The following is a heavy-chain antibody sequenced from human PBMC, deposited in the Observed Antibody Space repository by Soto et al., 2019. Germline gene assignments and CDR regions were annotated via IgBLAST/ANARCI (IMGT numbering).Heavy chain of an antibody. CDR1: GYTFTSYA. J-gene: IGHJ6*02. CDR2: INAGNGNT. V-gene: IGHV1-3*05. Sequence: QVQLVQSGAEEKKPGASVKVSCKASGYTFTSYAMHWVRQAPGQRLEWMGWINAGNGNTKYSQKFQGRVTITRDTXAXXAYMELSSLRSEDTAVYYCARSLGYCTNGVCPMDVWGQGTTVTVSS. CDR3: ARSLGYCTNGVCPMDV. D-gene: IGHD2-8*01.